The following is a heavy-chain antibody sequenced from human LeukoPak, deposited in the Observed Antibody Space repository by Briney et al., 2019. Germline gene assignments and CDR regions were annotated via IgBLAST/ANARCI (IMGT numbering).Heavy chain of an antibody. D-gene: IGHD3-22*01. V-gene: IGHV3-23*01. CDR2: ISGSGGST. CDR1: GFTVSSNY. CDR3: AKSSYYDASGYYREYYFDH. J-gene: IGHJ4*02. Sequence: GGSLRLSCAASGFTVSSNYMSWVRQAPGKGLEWVSSISGSGGSTHYADSVKGRFTISRDKTKNTLYLQMNSLRAEDTAVYYCAKSSYYDASGYYREYYFDHWGQGTLVTVSS.